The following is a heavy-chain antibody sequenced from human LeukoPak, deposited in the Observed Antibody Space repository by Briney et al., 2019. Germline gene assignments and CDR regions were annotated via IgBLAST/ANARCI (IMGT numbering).Heavy chain of an antibody. CDR3: ATSSVQRYNYGSGSGYFEY. CDR2: FSGGVGST. V-gene: IGHV3-23*01. CDR1: GFTFSSYA. Sequence: GGSLRLSCAASGFTFSSYAMSWVRQAPGKGLEWVSAFSGGVGSTYYADSVKGRFTISRDNSKNTLYLQMNSLRAEDTAVYYCATSSVQRYNYGSGSGYFEYWGQGTLVTVSS. J-gene: IGHJ4*02. D-gene: IGHD3-10*01.